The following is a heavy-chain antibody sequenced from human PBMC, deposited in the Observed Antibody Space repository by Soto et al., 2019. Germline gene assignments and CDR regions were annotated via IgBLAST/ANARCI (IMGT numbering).Heavy chain of an antibody. D-gene: IGHD3-22*01. V-gene: IGHV1-69*01. CDR1: GGTFSSYA. J-gene: IGHJ4*02. Sequence: QVQLVQSGAEVEKPGSSVKVSCKASGGTFSSYAISWVRQAPGQGLEWMGEKIPIFGTANYAQKFQGRVTITADESTSTAYMELSSLRSEDTAVYYCARSYDHSSGYYAHPAPFDYWGQGTLVTVSS. CDR2: KIPIFGTA. CDR3: ARSYDHSSGYYAHPAPFDY.